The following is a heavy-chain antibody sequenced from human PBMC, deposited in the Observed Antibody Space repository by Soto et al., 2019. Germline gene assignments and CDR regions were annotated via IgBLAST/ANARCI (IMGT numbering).Heavy chain of an antibody. CDR3: VRDRVD. CDR2: INPDGSLS. Sequence: PAWCLRLSCASSRDTFNISVVYLARQAPGKGMVLVSRINPDGSLSTHADSVKGRFTTSRDNAKNNVYLQMNSLRAEDAAVYYCVRDRVDCGQGTLDTVSS. J-gene: IGHJ1*01. V-gene: IGHV3-74*03. D-gene: IGHD2-2*01. CDR1: RDTFNISV.